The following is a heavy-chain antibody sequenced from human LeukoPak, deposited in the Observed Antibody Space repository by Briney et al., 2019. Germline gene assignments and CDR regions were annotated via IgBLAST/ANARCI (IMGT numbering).Heavy chain of an antibody. CDR1: GASIRSGDYY. CDR2: IYDSGST. V-gene: IGHV4-30-4*01. CDR3: ARDCSGGSCYGAFDI. J-gene: IGHJ3*02. D-gene: IGHD2-15*01. Sequence: SGTLSLTCTVSGASIRSGDYYWSWIRQPPGKGLEWIGYIYDSGSTYYNPSLKSRITISVDTSENRFSLKLSSVTATDTAVYYCARDCSGGSCYGAFDIWGQGTMVTVSS.